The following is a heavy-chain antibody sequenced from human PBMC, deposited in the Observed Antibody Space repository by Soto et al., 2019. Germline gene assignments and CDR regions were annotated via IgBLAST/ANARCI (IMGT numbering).Heavy chain of an antibody. CDR3: ARDRGTAAAGFDY. J-gene: IGHJ4*02. CDR1: GCSISSSSYS. D-gene: IGHD6-13*01. V-gene: IGHV4-61*01. Sequence: ETLSLTCSVSGCSISSSSYSWSWIRQPPGKGLERIGYIYDSESTKYNPSLKSRVTISVDTSKNQFSLRLTSVTAADTAVYYCARDRGTAAAGFDYWGQGTLVTVSS. CDR2: IYDSEST.